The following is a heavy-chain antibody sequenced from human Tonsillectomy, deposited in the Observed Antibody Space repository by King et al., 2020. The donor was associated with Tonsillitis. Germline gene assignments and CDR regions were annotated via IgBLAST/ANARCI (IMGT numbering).Heavy chain of an antibody. J-gene: IGHJ4*02. V-gene: IGHV1-46*03. D-gene: IGHD1-26*01. CDR2: IYPSGGST. Sequence: VQLVESGADVKKSGASVKVSCKASEYTFTTFYIHWVRQAPGQGLEWMGIIYPSGGSTNSAQKFQGRVTMTRDTSTSTVYMELSSLRSEDTAVYYCALGSTKPNQFDYWGQGTRVTVSS. CDR1: EYTFTTFY. CDR3: ALGSTKPNQFDY.